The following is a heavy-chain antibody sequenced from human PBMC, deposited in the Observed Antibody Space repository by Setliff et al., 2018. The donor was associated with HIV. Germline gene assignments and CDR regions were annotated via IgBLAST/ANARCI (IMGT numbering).Heavy chain of an antibody. V-gene: IGHV4-39*07. D-gene: IGHD4-17*01. CDR3: ARGILIIGDFDAFDI. CDR1: GGSISSNTYY. Sequence: SETLSLTCTVSGGSISSNTYYWGWIRQPPGKGLEWIGSIYHSGSTYYNPSLKSRVTISVDTSKNQFSLKLSSVTAADTAVYYCARGILIIGDFDAFDIWGQGTMVTVSS. CDR2: IYHSGST. J-gene: IGHJ3*02.